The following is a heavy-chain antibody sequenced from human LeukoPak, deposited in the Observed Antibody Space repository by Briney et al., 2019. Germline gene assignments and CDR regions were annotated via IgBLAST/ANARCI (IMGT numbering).Heavy chain of an antibody. V-gene: IGHV3-20*04. CDR1: GFIYDDYG. Sequence: GGSLRLFCAASGFIYDDYGMLGVRHASRKGLEWVSGINWNGGSTGYADSVKGRSTISRDNAKNSLYLQMNGLRAEDTALYYCARGCSSTSCYFGGQGTLVTVSS. D-gene: IGHD2-2*01. CDR3: ARGCSSTSCYF. CDR2: INWNGGST. J-gene: IGHJ4*02.